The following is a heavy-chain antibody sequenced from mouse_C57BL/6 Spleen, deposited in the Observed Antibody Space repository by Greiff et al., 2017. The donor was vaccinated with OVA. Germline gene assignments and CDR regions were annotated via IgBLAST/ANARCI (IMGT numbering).Heavy chain of an antibody. CDR2: IDPNSGGT. CDR1: GYTFTSYW. J-gene: IGHJ2*01. V-gene: IGHV1-72*01. Sequence: QVQLQQPGAELVKPGASVKLSCKASGYTFTSYWMHWVKQRPGRGLEWIGRIDPNSGGTKYNEKFKSKATLTVAKPSITAYMQRSSLTSEDSAVYYGARHGSSSYYFDYWGQGTTLTVSS. D-gene: IGHD1-1*01. CDR3: ARHGSSSYYFDY.